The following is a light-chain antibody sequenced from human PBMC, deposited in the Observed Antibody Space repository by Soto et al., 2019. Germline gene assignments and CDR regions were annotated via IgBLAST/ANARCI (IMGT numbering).Light chain of an antibody. CDR1: RNINNW. V-gene: IGKV1-5*01. J-gene: IGKJ1*01. CDR2: DAS. CDR3: QPYKDV. Sequence: DRQMTQSPSTLSASVGDRVTITCRASRNINNWLAWYQQKLGKAPKLLIYDASTLESGVSSRFSGSGSGTEFTLTISSLQPDDFAPHYRQPYKDVFGQGTKADIK.